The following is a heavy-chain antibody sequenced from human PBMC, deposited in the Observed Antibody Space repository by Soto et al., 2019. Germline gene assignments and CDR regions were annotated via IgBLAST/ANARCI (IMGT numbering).Heavy chain of an antibody. CDR1: GFTFSSYS. D-gene: IGHD6-13*01. Sequence: GGSLRLSCAASGFTFSSYSMNWVRQAPGKGLEWVSSISSSSSYIYYADSVKGRFTISSDNAKNSLYLQMNSLRAEDTAVYYCARDKQQLARVFDYWGQGXLVTVSS. CDR3: ARDKQQLARVFDY. V-gene: IGHV3-21*01. J-gene: IGHJ4*02. CDR2: ISSSSSYI.